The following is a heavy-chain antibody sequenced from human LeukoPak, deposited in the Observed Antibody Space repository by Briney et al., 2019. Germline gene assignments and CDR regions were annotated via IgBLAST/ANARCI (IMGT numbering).Heavy chain of an antibody. V-gene: IGHV4-30-2*01. J-gene: IGHJ4*02. CDR1: GGSISSGGYS. D-gene: IGHD3-10*01. CDR2: IYHSWST. CDR3: ARDRDRFGELYY. Sequence: SETLSLTCAVSGGSISSGGYSWSWIRQPPGKGLEWIGYIYHSWSTYYNPSLKSRVTISVDRSKNQFSLKLSSVTAADTAVYYCARDRDRFGELYYWGQGTLVTVSS.